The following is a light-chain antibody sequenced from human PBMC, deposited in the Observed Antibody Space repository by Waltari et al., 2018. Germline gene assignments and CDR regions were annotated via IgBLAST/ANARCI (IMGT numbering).Light chain of an antibody. CDR3: QQFNSYPRT. CDR2: DAS. J-gene: IGKJ2*01. Sequence: AIQLTQSPSSLSASVGDRVTITCRASQGISSALAWYQQKPGKAPKLLISDASSLESGVPSRFSGSVSGTDFTLTISSLQPEDFATYYCQQFNSYPRTFGQGTKLEIK. V-gene: IGKV1-13*02. CDR1: QGISSA.